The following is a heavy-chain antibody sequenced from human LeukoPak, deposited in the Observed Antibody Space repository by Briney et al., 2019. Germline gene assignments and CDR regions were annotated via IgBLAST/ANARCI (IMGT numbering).Heavy chain of an antibody. CDR1: GGTFSSYA. J-gene: IGHJ5*02. V-gene: IGHV1-69*13. CDR3: ARSITIFGVAGPFDP. D-gene: IGHD3-3*01. CDR2: IIPIFGTA. Sequence: SVKVSCKASGGTFSSYAISWVRQAPGQGLEWMGGIIPIFGTANYAQKFQGRVMITADESTSTAYMELSSLRSEDTAVYYCARSITIFGVAGPFDPWGQGTLITVSS.